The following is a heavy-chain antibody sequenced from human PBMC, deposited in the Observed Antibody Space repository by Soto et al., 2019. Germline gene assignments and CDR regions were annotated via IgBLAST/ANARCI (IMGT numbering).Heavy chain of an antibody. CDR1: GVSISSSSYY. Sequence: TSETLSLTCSVSGVSISSSSYYWGWIRQPPGKGLEWIGSIYYSGTTFYNPSLKSRVTISVDTSKNQFSLKLSSVTAADTAVYYCARGSDVVVVPAAMPYFDYWGQGTLVTVSS. CDR3: ARGSDVVVVPAAMPYFDY. V-gene: IGHV4-39*01. D-gene: IGHD2-2*01. CDR2: IYYSGTT. J-gene: IGHJ4*02.